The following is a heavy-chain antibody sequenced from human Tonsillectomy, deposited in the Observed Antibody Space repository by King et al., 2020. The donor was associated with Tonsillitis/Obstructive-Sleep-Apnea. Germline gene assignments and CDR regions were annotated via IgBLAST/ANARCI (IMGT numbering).Heavy chain of an antibody. CDR1: GGSISSYY. J-gene: IGHJ3*02. Sequence: QLQESGPGLVKPSETLSLTCTVSGGSISSYYWSWIRQPPGKGLEWIGYIYYSGSTNYNPSLKSRVTISVDTSKNQFSLNLSSVTAADTAVYYCATEGVGAPYAFDIWGQGTMVTVSS. CDR2: IYYSGST. CDR3: ATEGVGAPYAFDI. D-gene: IGHD1-26*01. V-gene: IGHV4-59*01.